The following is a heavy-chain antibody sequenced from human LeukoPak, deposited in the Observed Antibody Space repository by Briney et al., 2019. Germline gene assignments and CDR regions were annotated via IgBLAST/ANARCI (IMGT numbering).Heavy chain of an antibody. J-gene: IGHJ4*02. V-gene: IGHV3-9*01. Sequence: PGGSLRLSCAASGFTFDDYAMHWVRHAPGKGLEWVSGISWNSGSIGYADSVKGRFTISRDNAKNSLYLQMNSLRAEDTALYYCAKGPLITFGGVIDHFDYWGQGTLVTVSS. CDR3: AKGPLITFGGVIDHFDY. CDR2: ISWNSGSI. D-gene: IGHD3-16*02. CDR1: GFTFDDYA.